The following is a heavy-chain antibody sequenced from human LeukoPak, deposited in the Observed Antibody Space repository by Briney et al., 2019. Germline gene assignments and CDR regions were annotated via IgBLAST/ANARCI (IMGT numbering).Heavy chain of an antibody. CDR3: AKDLPGTTSFDY. J-gene: IGHJ4*02. D-gene: IGHD1-1*01. CDR1: GFTFSSYA. CDR2: ISGSGGST. V-gene: IGHV3-23*01. Sequence: GGSLRLSCAASGFTFSSYAMSWVRQAPGKGLEWVSAISGSGGSTYYADSVKGRFTISRDNSKNTLYLQMSSLRAEDTAVYHCAKDLPGTTSFDYWGQGTLVTVSS.